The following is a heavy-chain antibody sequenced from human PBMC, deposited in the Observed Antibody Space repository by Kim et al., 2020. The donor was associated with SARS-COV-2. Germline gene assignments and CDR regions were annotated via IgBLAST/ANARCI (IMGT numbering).Heavy chain of an antibody. Sequence: GESLKISCKGSGFIFSDYWIAWVRQMPGKGPEWMGLIFPGDSDTQYSPSFRGQVTFPVDKSTSSAYLQWSSLKASDTAMYYCVRHDSGNYRYFDSWGQGTPVTVSA. D-gene: IGHD6-19*01. J-gene: IGHJ4*02. CDR2: IFPGDSDT. CDR1: GFIFSDYW. CDR3: VRHDSGNYRYFDS. V-gene: IGHV5-51*01.